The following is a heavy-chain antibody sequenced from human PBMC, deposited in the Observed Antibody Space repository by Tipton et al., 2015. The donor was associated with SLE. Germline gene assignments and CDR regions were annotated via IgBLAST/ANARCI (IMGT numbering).Heavy chain of an antibody. V-gene: IGHV4-39*01. D-gene: IGHD2-21*01. CDR3: VRQRLWSDY. Sequence: LSLTCTVSGGSITSSDYYWGWFRPPPGKGLGWVGNIYYTGSTYYNPSLRSRVTISIDTSKSHFSLKLTSVTATDTAVYYCVRQRLWSDYWGQGNLVTVSS. J-gene: IGHJ4*02. CDR1: GGSITSSDYY. CDR2: IYYTGST.